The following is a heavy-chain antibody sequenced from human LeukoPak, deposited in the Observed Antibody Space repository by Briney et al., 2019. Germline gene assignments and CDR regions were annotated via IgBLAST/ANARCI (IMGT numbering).Heavy chain of an antibody. CDR1: GFTFDDYA. CDR3: AKDSGTYSFDY. V-gene: IGHV3-9*01. D-gene: IGHD1-26*01. CDR2: ISWNSGSI. J-gene: IGHJ4*02. Sequence: GGSLRLSCAASGFTFDDYAMHWVRQAPGKGLEWVSGISWNSGSIGYADSVKGRFTISRDNAKNSLYLQMNSLRAEDTAFYYCAKDSGTYSFDYWGQGTLVTVSS.